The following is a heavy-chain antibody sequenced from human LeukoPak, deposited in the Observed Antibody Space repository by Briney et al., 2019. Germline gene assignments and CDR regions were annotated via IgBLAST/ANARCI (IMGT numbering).Heavy chain of an antibody. V-gene: IGHV1-18*01. J-gene: IGHJ4*02. CDR1: GYTFTSYG. Sequence: GASVKVSCKASGYTFTSYGISWVRQAPGQGLEWMGWISAYNGNTNYAQQLQGRVTMTTDTAKSTAYMELKSLRSDDTAVYYCASTPICGPPRFDYWVQGTLVTVPS. CDR3: ASTPICGPPRFDY. CDR2: ISAYNGNT. D-gene: IGHD2-21*01.